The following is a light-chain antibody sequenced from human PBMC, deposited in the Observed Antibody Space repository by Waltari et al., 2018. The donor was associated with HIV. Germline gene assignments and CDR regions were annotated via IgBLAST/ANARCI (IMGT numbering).Light chain of an antibody. V-gene: IGLV1-51*02. J-gene: IGLJ2*01. CDR3: GTWDTSLSGVV. CDR1: SSNIGSND. CDR2: ENN. Sequence: QSVLTQPPSVSAAAGQKVTISCSGSSSNIGSNDVSWYQQLPGTAPKLPIYENNKRPSGIPDRFAGSKSGTSATLGITGLQTWDEADYYCGTWDTSLSGVVFGGGTKLTVL.